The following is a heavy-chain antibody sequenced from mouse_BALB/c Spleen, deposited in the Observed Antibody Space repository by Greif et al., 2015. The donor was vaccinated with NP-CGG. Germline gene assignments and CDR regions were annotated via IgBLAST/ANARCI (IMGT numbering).Heavy chain of an antibody. Sequence: VKVVESGPGLVAPSQSLSITCTVSGFSFTSYGVHWVRQPPGKGLEWLGVIWADGSTNYNSALMSRPSISKDNSRSQVFLKMNSLQTDDTAMYYCARGPRGWYFDVWGAGTTVTVSS. CDR3: ARGPRGWYFDV. V-gene: IGHV2-9*02. CDR2: IWADGST. J-gene: IGHJ1*01. CDR1: GFSFTSYG.